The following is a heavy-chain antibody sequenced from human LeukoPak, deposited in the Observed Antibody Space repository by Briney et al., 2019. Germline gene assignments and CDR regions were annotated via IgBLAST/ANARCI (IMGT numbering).Heavy chain of an antibody. Sequence: GGSLRLSCAACGFTFSSYSMNWVRQAPGKGLEWVSYISSSSSTIYYADSVKGRFTISRDNAKNSLYLQMNSLRAEDTAVYYCARSGGYFDWLSNHDAFDIWGQGTMVTVSS. CDR2: ISSSSSTI. D-gene: IGHD3-9*01. J-gene: IGHJ3*02. CDR1: GFTFSSYS. V-gene: IGHV3-48*04. CDR3: ARSGGYFDWLSNHDAFDI.